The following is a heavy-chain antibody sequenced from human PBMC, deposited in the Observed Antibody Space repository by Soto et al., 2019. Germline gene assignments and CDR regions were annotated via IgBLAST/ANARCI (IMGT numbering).Heavy chain of an antibody. J-gene: IGHJ4*02. CDR2: IYYTGRT. D-gene: IGHD6-19*01. CDR3: ASGGEGSIAVAG. CDR1: GGSISGSSYY. Sequence: QLQLQESGPGLVKPSETLSLTCTVSGGSISGSSYYGGWIRQPPGKGLEWIGAIYYTGRTYYKPSLKSRVTISVDTSKNQFSLKLNSVSAADTAVYYCASGGEGSIAVAGWGQGTLVTVSS. V-gene: IGHV4-39*01.